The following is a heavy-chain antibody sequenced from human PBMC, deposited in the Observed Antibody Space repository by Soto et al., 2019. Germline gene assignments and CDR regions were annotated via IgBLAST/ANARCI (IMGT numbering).Heavy chain of an antibody. CDR2: IWHDGSEK. CDR1: GFTLRSYG. CDR3: ARDKGSDAPIDI. Sequence: GGSLRLSCAASGFTLRSYGMHWVRQAPGKGLEWVAIIWHDGSEKYYAEYVRGRFTVSRDNSKSKLDLQMNSLRVEDTAIYYCARDKGSDAPIDIWGQGTMVTVSS. V-gene: IGHV3-33*01. J-gene: IGHJ3*02. D-gene: IGHD3-10*01.